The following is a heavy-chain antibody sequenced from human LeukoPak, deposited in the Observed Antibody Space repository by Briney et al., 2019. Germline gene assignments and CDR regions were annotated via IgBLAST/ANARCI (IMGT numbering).Heavy chain of an antibody. D-gene: IGHD5-18*01. Sequence: ASVKVSCKTSGYAFTSYGISWVRQAPGQGLEWMGWISAYNGNTNYAQKLQGRVTMTTDTSTSTAYMEVRSLRSDDTAIYYCARVYRDTYGQNWGQGTLVTVSS. CDR3: ARVYRDTYGQN. CDR1: GYAFTSYG. CDR2: ISAYNGNT. J-gene: IGHJ4*02. V-gene: IGHV1-18*04.